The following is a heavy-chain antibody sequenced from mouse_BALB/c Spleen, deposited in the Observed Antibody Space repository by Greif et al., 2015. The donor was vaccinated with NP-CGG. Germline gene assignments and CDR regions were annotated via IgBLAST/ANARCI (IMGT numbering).Heavy chain of an antibody. J-gene: IGHJ4*01. Sequence: EVKLVESGAELVRPGALVKLSCKASGFNIKDYYMHWVKQRPEQGLEWIGWIDPENGNTIYDPKFQGKASITADTSSNTAYLQLSSLTSEDTAVYYCASPYYRYDGYAMDYWGQGTSVTVSS. CDR1: GFNIKDYY. D-gene: IGHD2-14*01. V-gene: IGHV14-1*02. CDR3: ASPYYRYDGYAMDY. CDR2: IDPENGNT.